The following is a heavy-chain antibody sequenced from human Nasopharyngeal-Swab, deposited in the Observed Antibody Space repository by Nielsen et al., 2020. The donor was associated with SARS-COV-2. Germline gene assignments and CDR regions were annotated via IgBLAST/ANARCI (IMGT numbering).Heavy chain of an antibody. CDR3: ARQARFNYAPGGWFDT. V-gene: IGHV4-39*01. J-gene: IGHJ5*02. CDR1: GGSISSSDFY. CDR2: FHNSGTT. Sequence: SETLSLTCSVSGGSISSSDFYWVWIRQPPGKGLEWIGSFHNSGTTYYESSLKSRVTISGDTAKKQLSLKLSSVTAADTAVYYCARQARFNYAPGGWFDTWGQGTLVTASS. D-gene: IGHD4-11*01.